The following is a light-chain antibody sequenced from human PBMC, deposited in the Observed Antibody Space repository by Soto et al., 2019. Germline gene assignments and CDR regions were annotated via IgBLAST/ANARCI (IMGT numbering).Light chain of an antibody. Sequence: THSLATRTVTPGERATRACRASQSVSSYLAWYQQKPGQAPRLLIYDASNRATCIPARFSGSGSGTDFTLTIGSLEPEDFAVYYCQQRSTPIPFAQGTRLEIK. CDR3: QQRSTPIP. J-gene: IGKJ5*01. CDR2: DAS. V-gene: IGKV3-11*01. CDR1: QSVSSY.